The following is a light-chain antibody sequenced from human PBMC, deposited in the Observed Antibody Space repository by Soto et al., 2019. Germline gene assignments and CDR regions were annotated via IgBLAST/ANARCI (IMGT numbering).Light chain of an antibody. J-gene: IGLJ1*01. CDR2: GDN. Sequence: QSVLTQPPSVSGAPGQWVTISCSGSGSNIGADYDVYWYRQLPGTAPKLLIYGDNNRPSGVPDRFSGSKSGTSASLAITGLQSQDEADYYCSSYEGSNNLRVFGTGTKLTVL. V-gene: IGLV1-40*01. CDR1: GSNIGADYD. CDR3: SSYEGSNNLRV.